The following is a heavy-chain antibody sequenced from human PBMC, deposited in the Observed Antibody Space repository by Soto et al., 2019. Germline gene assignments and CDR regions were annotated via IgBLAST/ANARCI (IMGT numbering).Heavy chain of an antibody. J-gene: IGHJ5*02. D-gene: IGHD6-13*01. CDR2: INPNSGGT. CDR1: GYTFTGYY. CDR3: ARGYSSSWYWLHP. V-gene: IGHV1-2*02. Sequence: ASVKVSCKASGYTFTGYYMHWVRQAPGQGLEWMGWINPNSGGTNYAQKFQGRVTMTRDTSISTAYMELSRLRSDDTAVYYCARGYSSSWYWLHPWGQGTLVTVHS.